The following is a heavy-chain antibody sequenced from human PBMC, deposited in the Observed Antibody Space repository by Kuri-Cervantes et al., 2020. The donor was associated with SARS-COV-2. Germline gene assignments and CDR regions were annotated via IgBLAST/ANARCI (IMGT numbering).Heavy chain of an antibody. D-gene: IGHD3-3*01. CDR1: GFTFSSYG. Sequence: LSLTCAASGFTFSSYGMHWVRQAPGKGLEWVAVISYDGSNKYYADSVKGRFTISRDNSKNTLYLQMNSLRAEDTAVYYCARDQDDFWSGYRLTFDYWGQGTLVTVSS. V-gene: IGHV3-30*03. J-gene: IGHJ4*02. CDR2: ISYDGSNK. CDR3: ARDQDDFWSGYRLTFDY.